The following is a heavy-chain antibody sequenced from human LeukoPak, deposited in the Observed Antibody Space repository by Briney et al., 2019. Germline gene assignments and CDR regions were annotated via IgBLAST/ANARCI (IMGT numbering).Heavy chain of an antibody. CDR3: AKFGIAADAFDI. CDR2: ISWNSGSI. D-gene: IGHD6-13*01. Sequence: GGSLRLSCAASGFTFDDYAMHWVRQAPGKGLEWVSGISWNSGSIGYADSVKGRFTISRDNAKNSLYLQMNSLRAEDTALYYCAKFGIAADAFDIWGQGTMVTVSS. CDR1: GFTFDDYA. J-gene: IGHJ3*02. V-gene: IGHV3-9*01.